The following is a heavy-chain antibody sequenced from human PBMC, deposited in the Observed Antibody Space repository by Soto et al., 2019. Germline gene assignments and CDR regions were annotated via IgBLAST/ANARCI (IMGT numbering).Heavy chain of an antibody. D-gene: IGHD6-19*01. J-gene: IGHJ4*02. CDR3: ARFFGSGFDY. CDR2: INPNSGAT. V-gene: IGHV1-2*04. CDR1: GYTFTDYY. Sequence: GASVKVSCKASGYTFTDYYLYWVRQAPGQGLEWMGWINPNSGATNYAQKFQGWVTMTRDTSISTAYMEVRRLKSDDTAVYYCARFFGSGFDYWGQGTLVTVSS.